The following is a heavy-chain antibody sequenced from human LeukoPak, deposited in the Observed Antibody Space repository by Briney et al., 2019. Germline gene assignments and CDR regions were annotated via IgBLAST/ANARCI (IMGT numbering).Heavy chain of an antibody. Sequence: GASVKVSCTASGGTFSSYAISWVRQAPGQGLEWMGGIIPIFGTANYAQKFQGRVTITADKSTSTAYMELSSLRSEDTAVYYCAREGVSGMTTVTTFDYWGQGTLVTVSS. CDR1: GGTFSSYA. J-gene: IGHJ4*02. CDR3: AREGVSGMTTVTTFDY. V-gene: IGHV1-69*06. CDR2: IIPIFGTA. D-gene: IGHD4-17*01.